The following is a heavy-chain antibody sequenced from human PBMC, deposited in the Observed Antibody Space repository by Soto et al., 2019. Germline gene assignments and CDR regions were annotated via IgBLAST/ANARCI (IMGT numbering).Heavy chain of an antibody. CDR1: GGSFSCYY. J-gene: IGHJ5*02. V-gene: IGHV4-34*01. CDR3: VRETHP. Sequence: SETLSLTCAVYGGSFSCYYWSWIRQPPGKGLEWIGEINHSGSTNYNPSLKSRVTISVDTSKNQFSLKLSSVTAADTAVYYCVRETHPWGQGTLVTVS. CDR2: INHSGST.